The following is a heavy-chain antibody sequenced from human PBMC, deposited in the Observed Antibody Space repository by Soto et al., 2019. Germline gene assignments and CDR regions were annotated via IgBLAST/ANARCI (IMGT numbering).Heavy chain of an antibody. J-gene: IGHJ6*03. CDR1: GFNVSTNY. D-gene: IGHD6-19*01. Sequence: EVQLVESGGGLVQPGGSLRLSCAASGFNVSTNYMSWVRQAPGKGLEWVSVIYRGGSAYYADSLKGRFTLSRDTSKNTLYLQMKSLGAEDTAVYYCARGASGWSPYYFYFMDVWGKGTKVAVSS. V-gene: IGHV3-66*01. CDR3: ARGASGWSPYYFYFMDV. CDR2: IYRGGSA.